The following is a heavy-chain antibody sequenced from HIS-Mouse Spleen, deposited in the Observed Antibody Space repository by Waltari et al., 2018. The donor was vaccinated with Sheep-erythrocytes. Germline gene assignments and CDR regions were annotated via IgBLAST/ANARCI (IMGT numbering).Heavy chain of an antibody. D-gene: IGHD3-10*01. CDR1: GGSFSGYY. V-gene: IGHV4-34*01. CDR3: ASRRMSSFDY. J-gene: IGHJ4*02. Sequence: QVQLQQWGAGLLKPSETLSLTCAVYGGSFSGYYWSWIRQPPGKGLEWIGEINHSRSTNYNPSLKSRVTISVDTSKNQFSLKLSSVTAADTAVYYCASRRMSSFDYWGQGTLVTVSS. CDR2: INHSRST.